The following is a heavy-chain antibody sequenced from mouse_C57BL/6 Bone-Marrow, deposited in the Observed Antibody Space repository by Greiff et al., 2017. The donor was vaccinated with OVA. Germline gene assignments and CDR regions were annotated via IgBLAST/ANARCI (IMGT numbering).Heavy chain of an antibody. J-gene: IGHJ4*01. Sequence: QVQLQQPGAELVKPGASVKLSCKASGYTFTSYWMHWVKQRPGQGLEWIGMIHPNSGSTNYNEKFKSKATLTVDKSSSTAYMQLSSLTSEDSAVYYCASFFAGRATRGVYYAMDYWGQGTSVTVSS. CDR2: IHPNSGST. V-gene: IGHV1-64*01. CDR1: GYTFTSYW. D-gene: IGHD3-1*01. CDR3: ASFFAGRATRGVYYAMDY.